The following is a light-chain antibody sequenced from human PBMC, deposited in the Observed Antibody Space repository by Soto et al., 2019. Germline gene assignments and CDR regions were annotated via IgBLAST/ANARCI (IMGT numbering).Light chain of an antibody. CDR1: QSVSSY. J-gene: IGKJ5*01. CDR2: GAS. V-gene: IGKV3-11*01. CDR3: QQRSNWPPFIT. Sequence: EIVLTQSPATLSLSPGERATLSCRASQSVSSYLAWYQQKPGQAPRLLIYGASSRATGIPDRFSGSGSGTDFTLTISRLEPEDFAVYYCQQRSNWPPFITFGQGTRLEIK.